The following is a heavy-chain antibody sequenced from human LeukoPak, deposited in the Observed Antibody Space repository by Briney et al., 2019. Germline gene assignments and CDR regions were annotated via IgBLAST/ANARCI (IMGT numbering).Heavy chain of an antibody. V-gene: IGHV1-18*01. CDR3: ARGPIVVVAATAWFDP. CDR1: GYTFTSYG. D-gene: IGHD2-15*01. CDR2: ISAYNGNT. Sequence: GASVKVSCKASGYTFTSYGISWVRQAPGQGLEWMGWISAYNGNTNYAQKLQGRVTMTRDTSISTAYMELSRLRSNDTAVYYCARGPIVVVAATAWFDPWGQGTLVTVSS. J-gene: IGHJ5*02.